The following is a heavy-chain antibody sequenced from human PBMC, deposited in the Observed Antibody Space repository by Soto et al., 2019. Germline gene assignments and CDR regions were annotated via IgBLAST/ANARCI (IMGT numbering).Heavy chain of an antibody. D-gene: IGHD2-21*02. V-gene: IGHV4-59*08. Sequence: SETLSLTCIVSGGSISTYYWNWIRQPPGKGLEWIGYIYYSGSTNHNPSLKSRVTMSVDTSMNQFSPSLSSVTAADTAIYYCARLQRGDATSVHWGQGILVTVSS. J-gene: IGHJ4*02. CDR2: IYYSGST. CDR1: GGSISTYY. CDR3: ARLQRGDATSVH.